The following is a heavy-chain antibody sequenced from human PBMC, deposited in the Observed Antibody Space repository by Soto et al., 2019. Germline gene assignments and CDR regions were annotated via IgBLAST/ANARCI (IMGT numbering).Heavy chain of an antibody. Sequence: GGSLRLSCATSGFTFSKAWVGWVRQTPGKGLEWVGRIMSKTDGGTTDYAAPVKGRFTISRDDSKSTLYLQMNSLKTEDTAFYYCTTDSGMSPYSFDYWGQGTLVTVSS. V-gene: IGHV3-15*01. CDR3: TTDSGMSPYSFDY. CDR1: GFTFSKAW. CDR2: IMSKTDGGTT. D-gene: IGHD1-26*01. J-gene: IGHJ4*02.